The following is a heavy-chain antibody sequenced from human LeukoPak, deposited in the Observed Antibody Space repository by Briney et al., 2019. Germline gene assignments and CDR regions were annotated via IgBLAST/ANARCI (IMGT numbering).Heavy chain of an antibody. CDR3: ARGPSTYYYDSSGYYDY. J-gene: IGHJ4*02. D-gene: IGHD3-22*01. V-gene: IGHV4-34*01. CDR2: INHSGST. Sequence: SETLSLTCAVYGGSFSGYYWSWIRQPPGKGLEWIGEINHSGSTNYNPSLKSRVTISVDTSKNQFSLKLSSVTAADTAVYYCARGPSTYYYDSSGYYDYWGQGTLVTVST. CDR1: GGSFSGYY.